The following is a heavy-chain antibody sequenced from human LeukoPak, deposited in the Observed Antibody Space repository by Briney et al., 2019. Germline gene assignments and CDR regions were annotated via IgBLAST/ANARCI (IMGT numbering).Heavy chain of an antibody. Sequence: ASVKVSCKASGYTFTIYYMHWVRQAPGQGLEWVGIINPSVGSTSYAPKLQGRVTMTRDTSTNTVYMELSSLRSEDTAVYYCARAPANYGIDDYWGQGTLVTVSS. CDR1: GYTFTIYY. CDR2: INPSVGST. J-gene: IGHJ4*02. CDR3: ARAPANYGIDDY. V-gene: IGHV1-46*04. D-gene: IGHD3-16*01.